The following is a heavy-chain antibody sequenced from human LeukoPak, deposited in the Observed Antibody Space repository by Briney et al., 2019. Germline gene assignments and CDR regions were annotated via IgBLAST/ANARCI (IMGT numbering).Heavy chain of an antibody. V-gene: IGHV4-59*01. CDR1: GGSISSYY. D-gene: IGHD1-26*01. Sequence: PSETLSLTCTVSGGSISSYYWSWIRQPPGKGLEWIGYIYYSGSINYNPSLKSRVTISVDTSKNQFSLKLSSVTAADTAVYYCARVGSWELLTADYYYGMDVWGQGTTVTVSS. CDR3: ARVGSWELLTADYYYGMDV. CDR2: IYYSGSI. J-gene: IGHJ6*02.